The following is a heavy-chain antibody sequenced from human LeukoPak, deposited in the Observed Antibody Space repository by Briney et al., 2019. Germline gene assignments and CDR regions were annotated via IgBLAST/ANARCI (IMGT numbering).Heavy chain of an antibody. CDR1: GGSISSYY. V-gene: IGHV4-59*01. Sequence: SETLSLTCTVSGGSISSYYWSWIRQPPGKGLEWIGYTYYSGSANYSPSLKSRVTMSVDTSKNQFSLRLSSVTAADTAVYYCARGGSRDGYNRPLDYWGQGTLVTVSS. D-gene: IGHD5-24*01. J-gene: IGHJ4*02. CDR3: ARGGSRDGYNRPLDY. CDR2: TYYSGSA.